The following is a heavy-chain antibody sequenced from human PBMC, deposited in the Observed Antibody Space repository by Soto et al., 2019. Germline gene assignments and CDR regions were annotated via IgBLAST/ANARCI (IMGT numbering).Heavy chain of an antibody. CDR1: RGTFSNSA. J-gene: IGHJ4*02. D-gene: IGHD2-2*01. V-gene: IGHV1-69*13. CDR3: ARDSRTTFADSGTFFDS. Sequence: SVKVSCKASRGTFSNSAISWVRQAPGQGLEWMGVIIPIFRAAVYTQRSQGRVTITADESTSTAYMELSSLRSEDTAVYYCARDSRTTFADSGTFFDSWGQGTPVTVSS. CDR2: IIPIFRAA.